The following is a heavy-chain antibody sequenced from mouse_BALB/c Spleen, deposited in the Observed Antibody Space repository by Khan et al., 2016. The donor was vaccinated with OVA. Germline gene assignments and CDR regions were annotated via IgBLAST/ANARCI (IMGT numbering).Heavy chain of an antibody. CDR1: GYSFTLYY. D-gene: IGHD2-14*01. CDR2: VNPKTGGT. Sequence: VQLKQSGPDLVKPGASVKISCKASGYSFTLYYMTWVRQSHGKSLEWIGRVNPKTGGTDYNQDFTGKAILTVDKSSNTAYMDLRSLTSEDSAVYYCERGYDFFAYWGQGTLVTVSA. V-gene: IGHV1-26*01. J-gene: IGHJ3*01. CDR3: ERGYDFFAY.